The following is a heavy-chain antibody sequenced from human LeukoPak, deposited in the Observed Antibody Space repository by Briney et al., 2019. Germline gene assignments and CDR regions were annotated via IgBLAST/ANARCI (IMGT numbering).Heavy chain of an antibody. J-gene: IGHJ6*02. CDR2: IDRGGST. CDR3: AKRVGYGYGMDV. D-gene: IGHD6-13*01. V-gene: IGHV3-53*01. CDR1: GFSVSSND. Sequence: PGGSLRLSCEASGFSVSSNDMSWVRQAPGKGLGCVSVIDRGGSTFYADSVKGRFTISRDNSKNTLYLQMNSLRVEDTAEFYCAKRVGYGYGMDVWGQGTTVTVSS.